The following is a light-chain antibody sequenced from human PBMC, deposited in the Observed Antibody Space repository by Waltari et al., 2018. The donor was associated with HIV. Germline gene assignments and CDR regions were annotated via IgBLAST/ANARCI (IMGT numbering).Light chain of an antibody. J-gene: IGKJ3*01. CDR3: QQSYSTPPVT. Sequence: DIQMTQSTSSLSASVGDRVTITCRASQSISSYLNWYQQKPGKAPKLLIYAASRLQSGVPSRFSGSGTGTDFTLTISSLQPEDFATYYCQQSYSTPPVTFGPGTKVDIK. CDR2: AAS. CDR1: QSISSY. V-gene: IGKV1-39*01.